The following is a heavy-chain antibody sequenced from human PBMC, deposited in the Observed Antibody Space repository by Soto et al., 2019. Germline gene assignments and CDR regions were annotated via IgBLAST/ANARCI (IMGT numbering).Heavy chain of an antibody. D-gene: IGHD3-10*01. J-gene: IGHJ6*04. CDR2: ITTYNGNT. CDR3: SRALTGYGMDV. CDR1: RYIFTNYG. V-gene: IGHV1-18*01. Sequence: QVQLVQSGVEVREPGASVKVSCKAVRYIFTNYGVSWVRQAPGQGLEWMGWITTYNGNTEYAQKFQGRVTMTTDASTSTPYMKQGRLRSDDTAIYYCSRALTGYGMDVWGKWTTVTVSS.